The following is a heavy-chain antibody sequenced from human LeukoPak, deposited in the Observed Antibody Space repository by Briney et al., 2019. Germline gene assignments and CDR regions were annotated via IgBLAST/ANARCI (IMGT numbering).Heavy chain of an antibody. V-gene: IGHV4-59*01. CDR2: IYYSGST. CDR3: ARLQLNAFDI. D-gene: IGHD5-18*01. J-gene: IGHJ3*02. Sequence: SETLSLTCTVSGGSISSYYWSWIRQPPGKGLEWIGYIYYSGSTNYNPSLKSRVTMSVDTSKNQFSLRLSSVTAADTAVYYCARLQLNAFDIWDQGTMVTVSS. CDR1: GGSISSYY.